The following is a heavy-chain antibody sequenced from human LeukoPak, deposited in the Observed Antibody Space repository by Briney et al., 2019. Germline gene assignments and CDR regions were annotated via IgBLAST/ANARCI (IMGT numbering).Heavy chain of an antibody. J-gene: IGHJ4*02. CDR1: GGTFSSYA. CDR3: ARDAAYQLLYAYY. V-gene: IGHV1-69*13. D-gene: IGHD2-2*02. CDR2: IIPIFGTA. Sequence: SVKVSCKASGGTFSSYAISWVRQAPGQGLEWMGGIIPIFGTANYAQKFQGRVTITADESTSTAYMELSSLRSEDTAVYYCARDAAYQLLYAYYWGQGTLVTVSS.